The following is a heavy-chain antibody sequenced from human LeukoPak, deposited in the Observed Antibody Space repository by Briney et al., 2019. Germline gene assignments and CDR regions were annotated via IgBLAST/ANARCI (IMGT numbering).Heavy chain of an antibody. V-gene: IGHV4-31*03. CDR3: ARDYATVTGYYGMDV. D-gene: IGHD4-17*01. Sequence: PSETLSLTCTVSGGSISSGDYYWSWIRQHPGKGLEWIGYIYYSGSTYYNPSLKSRVTISVDTSKNQFSLKLSSVTAADTAVYYCARDYATVTGYYGMDVWGQGTTVTVSS. J-gene: IGHJ6*02. CDR1: GGSISSGDYY. CDR2: IYYSGST.